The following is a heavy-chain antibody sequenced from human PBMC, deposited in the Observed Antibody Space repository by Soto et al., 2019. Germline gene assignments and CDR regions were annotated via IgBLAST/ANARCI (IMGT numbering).Heavy chain of an antibody. D-gene: IGHD4-17*01. CDR3: AKADTVTTPYYYYMDV. CDR1: GFTFSSYA. J-gene: IGHJ6*03. V-gene: IGHV3-23*01. CDR2: ISGSGGST. Sequence: GGSLRLSCAASGFTFSSYAMSWVRQAPGKGLEWVSAISGSGGSTYYADSVKGRFTISRDNSKNTLYLQMNSLRAEDTAVYYCAKADTVTTPYYYYMDVRGKGTTVTVSS.